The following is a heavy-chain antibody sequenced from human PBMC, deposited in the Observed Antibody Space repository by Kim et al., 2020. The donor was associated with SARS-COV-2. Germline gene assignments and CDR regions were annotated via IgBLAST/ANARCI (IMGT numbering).Heavy chain of an antibody. V-gene: IGHV3-13*01. CDR1: GFTFSSYD. Sequence: GGSLRLSCAASGFTFSSYDMHWVRQATGKGLEWVSAIGTAGDTYYPGSVKGRFTISRENAKNSLYLQMNSLRAGDTAVYYCARGLIAASSALDAFDIWGQGTMVTVSS. CDR2: IGTAGDT. D-gene: IGHD6-6*01. CDR3: ARGLIAASSALDAFDI. J-gene: IGHJ3*02.